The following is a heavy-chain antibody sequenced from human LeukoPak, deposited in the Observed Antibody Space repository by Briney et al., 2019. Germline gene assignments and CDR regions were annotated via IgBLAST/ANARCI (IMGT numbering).Heavy chain of an antibody. CDR3: ARQGPPYYDFWSAGFDY. Sequence: GESLKISCKGSGYSFTSYWIGWVRQMPGKGLEWMGIIYPGDSDTRYSPSFQGQVTISADESISTAYLQWSSLKASDTAMYYCARQGPPYYDFWSAGFDYWGQGTLVTVSS. CDR2: IYPGDSDT. J-gene: IGHJ4*02. CDR1: GYSFTSYW. V-gene: IGHV5-51*01. D-gene: IGHD3-3*01.